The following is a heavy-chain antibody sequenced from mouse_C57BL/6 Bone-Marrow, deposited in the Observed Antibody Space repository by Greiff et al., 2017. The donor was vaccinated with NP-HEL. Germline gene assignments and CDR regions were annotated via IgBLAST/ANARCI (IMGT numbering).Heavy chain of an antibody. J-gene: IGHJ4*01. V-gene: IGHV1-82*01. Sequence: QVQLKQSGPELVKPGASVKISCKASGYAFSSSWMNWVKQRPGKGLEWIGRIYPGDGDTNYNGKFKGKATLTADKSSSTAYMQLSSLTSEDSAVYFCARWWLLDYAMDDWGQGTSVTVSS. CDR3: ARWWLLDYAMDD. CDR1: GYAFSSSW. D-gene: IGHD2-3*01. CDR2: IYPGDGDT.